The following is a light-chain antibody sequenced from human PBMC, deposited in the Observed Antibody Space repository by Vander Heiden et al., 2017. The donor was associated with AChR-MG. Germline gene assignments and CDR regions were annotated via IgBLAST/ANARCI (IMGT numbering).Light chain of an antibody. CDR3: QQHNNWPPLT. Sequence: EVVMTQSPATLSVSPGERVTLSCRASQSVNSNLAWYQQKPGQAPRLLIYGSSTRATGIPARFTGSGYGTDFTLTISSRQSEDFAVYYCQQHNNWPPLTFGGGTKVEMK. V-gene: IGKV3-15*01. CDR1: QSVNSN. J-gene: IGKJ4*01. CDR2: GSS.